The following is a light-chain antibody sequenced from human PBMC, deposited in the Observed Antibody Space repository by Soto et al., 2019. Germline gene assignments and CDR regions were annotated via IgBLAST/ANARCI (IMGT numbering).Light chain of an antibody. Sequence: QSALTQPPSASGSPGQSVTISCTGTSSDVGGCKFVSWYQQYPGKAPKLIIYEVYKRHSRVPDRFSGSKSGNTASLAVSGLQAEDEADYYCSSCAGSNNPYVFGTGTKVTVL. V-gene: IGLV2-8*01. CDR3: SSCAGSNNPYV. CDR1: SSDVGGCKF. CDR2: EVY. J-gene: IGLJ1*01.